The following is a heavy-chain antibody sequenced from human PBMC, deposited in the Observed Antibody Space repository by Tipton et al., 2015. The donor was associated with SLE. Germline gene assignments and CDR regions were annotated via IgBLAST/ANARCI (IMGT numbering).Heavy chain of an antibody. J-gene: IGHJ4*02. D-gene: IGHD2-2*01. V-gene: IGHV4-4*09. CDR3: ARVSTSGGYFDY. Sequence: TLSLTCAVYGGSFSGYYWSWIRQPPGKGLEWIGYIYTSGSTNYNPSLKSRVTISVDTSKNQFSLKLSSVTAADTAVYYCARVSTSGGYFDYWGQGTLVTVSS. CDR1: GGSFSGYY. CDR2: IYTSGST.